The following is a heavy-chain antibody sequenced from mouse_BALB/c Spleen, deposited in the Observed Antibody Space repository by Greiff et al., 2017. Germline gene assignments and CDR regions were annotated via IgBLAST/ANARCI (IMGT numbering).Heavy chain of an antibody. J-gene: IGHJ3*01. V-gene: IGHV1-87*01. CDR3: ARVEDYYGSSYLFAY. CDR2: IYPGDGDT. CDR1: GYTFTSYW. D-gene: IGHD1-1*01. Sequence: VQLQQSGAELARPGASVKLSCKASGYTFTSYWMQWVKQRPGQGLEWIGAIYPGDGDTRYTQKFKGKATLTADKSSSTAYMQLSSLASEDSAVYYCARVEDYYGSSYLFAYWGQGTLVTVSA.